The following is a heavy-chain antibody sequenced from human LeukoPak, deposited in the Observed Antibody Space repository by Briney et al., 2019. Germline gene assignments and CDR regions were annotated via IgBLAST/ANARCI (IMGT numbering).Heavy chain of an antibody. D-gene: IGHD3-22*01. CDR3: ARASRYYDSSGYYWFDP. Sequence: PSETLSLTCAVSGGSISSSNWWSWVRQPPGKGLEWIGEIYHSGSTNYNPSLKSRVTISVDKSKNQFSLKLSSVTAADTAVYYCARASRYYDSSGYYWFDPWGQGTLVTVSS. V-gene: IGHV4-4*02. CDR2: IYHSGST. J-gene: IGHJ5*02. CDR1: GGSISSSNW.